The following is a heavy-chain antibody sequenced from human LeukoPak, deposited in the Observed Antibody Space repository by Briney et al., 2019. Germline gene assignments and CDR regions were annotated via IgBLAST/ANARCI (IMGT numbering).Heavy chain of an antibody. Sequence: AGGSLRLSCAVSGFTFRGFWMSWSRRAPGKGLEWVASINSDGSEGYYADVVKGRFTISRDNAKNSLYLQINSLRAEDTAVYYCARSSYSSSSSVWGQGTMVTVSS. CDR1: GFTFRGFW. CDR3: ARSSYSSSSSV. J-gene: IGHJ3*01. V-gene: IGHV3-7*03. D-gene: IGHD6-6*01. CDR2: INSDGSEG.